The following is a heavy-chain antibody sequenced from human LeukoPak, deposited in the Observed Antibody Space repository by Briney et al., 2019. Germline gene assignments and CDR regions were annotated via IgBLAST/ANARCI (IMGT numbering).Heavy chain of an antibody. Sequence: PGRSLRLSCAGSGFTFDDYAMHWVRQAPGKGLEWVSGISWNSGSIGYADSVKGRFTISRDNAKNSLYLQMNSLRAEDMALYYCAKVSGHYYFDYWGQGTLVTVSS. D-gene: IGHD6-25*01. V-gene: IGHV3-9*03. CDR3: AKVSGHYYFDY. CDR1: GFTFDDYA. CDR2: ISWNSGSI. J-gene: IGHJ4*02.